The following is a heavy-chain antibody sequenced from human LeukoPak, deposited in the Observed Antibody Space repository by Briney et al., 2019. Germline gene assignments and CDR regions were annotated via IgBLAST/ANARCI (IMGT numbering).Heavy chain of an antibody. CDR2: IWYNGSRK. CDR3: ARDPYGSGDGYFDY. CDR1: GFTFSDHG. J-gene: IGHJ4*02. D-gene: IGHD3-10*01. Sequence: GGSLRLSCAASGFTFSDHGMHWVRQAPGKGLEWVAIIWYNGSRKYYAESVKGRFTISRDNSKNTLYLQMSSLRAEDTAVYYCARDPYGSGDGYFDYWGQGTLVTVSS. V-gene: IGHV3-33*01.